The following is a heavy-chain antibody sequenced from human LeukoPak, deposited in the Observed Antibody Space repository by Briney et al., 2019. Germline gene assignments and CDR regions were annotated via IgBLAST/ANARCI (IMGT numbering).Heavy chain of an antibody. Sequence: GASVKVSCKASGYTFTDYYIHWVRQAPGQGLEWMGWINPHSGGTNNAQKFQGRVTMTRDTSITTAYMELSSLRSDDTAVYYCAKADGDYGDSWGQGTLVTVSS. CDR2: INPHSGGT. V-gene: IGHV1-2*02. J-gene: IGHJ4*02. D-gene: IGHD4-17*01. CDR3: AKADGDYGDS. CDR1: GYTFTDYY.